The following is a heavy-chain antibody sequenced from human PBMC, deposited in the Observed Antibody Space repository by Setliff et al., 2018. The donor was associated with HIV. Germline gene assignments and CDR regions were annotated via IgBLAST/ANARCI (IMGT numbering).Heavy chain of an antibody. CDR1: GYSISSGYY. CDR3: ARGTTLNVVPDAFDI. J-gene: IGHJ3*02. Sequence: SETLSLTCTVTGYSISSGYYWAWIRQPPGKGLEWIGYIYHTGNTYYNPSLKSRVTISVDTSKNQISLRLNSLTAADTAVYYCARGTTLNVVPDAFDIWGQGTMVTVSS. D-gene: IGHD4-17*01. CDR2: IYHTGNT. V-gene: IGHV4-38-2*02.